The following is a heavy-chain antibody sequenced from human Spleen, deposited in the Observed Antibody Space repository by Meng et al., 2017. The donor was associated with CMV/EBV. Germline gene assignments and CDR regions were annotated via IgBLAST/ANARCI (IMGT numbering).Heavy chain of an antibody. CDR3: ARRSGGYYPDY. CDR2: INPNSGNT. V-gene: IGHV1-2*02. J-gene: IGHJ4*02. D-gene: IGHD3-22*01. CDR1: GGTFSSYA. Sequence: SCKASGGTFSSYAISWVRQAPGQGLEWMGWINPNSGNTSYAQKFQGRVTLTRDASISTAYLDLSRLRSDDTAVYYCARRSGGYYPDYWGQGTLVTVSS.